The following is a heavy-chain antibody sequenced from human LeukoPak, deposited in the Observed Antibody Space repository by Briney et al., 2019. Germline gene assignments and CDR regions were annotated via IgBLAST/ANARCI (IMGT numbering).Heavy chain of an antibody. J-gene: IGHJ6*02. CDR1: GFTFSSYA. CDR3: AREKGFGELRGMDV. CDR2: ISYDGSNK. Sequence: GGSLRLSCAASGFTFSSYAMHWVRQAPGKGLEWVAVISYDGSNKYYADSVKGRFTISRDNSKNTLYLQMNSLRAEDTAVYYCAREKGFGELRGMDVWGQGTTVTVSS. D-gene: IGHD3-10*01. V-gene: IGHV3-30-3*01.